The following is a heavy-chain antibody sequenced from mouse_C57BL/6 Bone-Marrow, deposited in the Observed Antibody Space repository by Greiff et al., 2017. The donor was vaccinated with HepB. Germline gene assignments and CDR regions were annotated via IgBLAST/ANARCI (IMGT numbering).Heavy chain of an antibody. CDR1: GYSFTGYY. Sequence: VQLQQSGPELVKPGASVKISCKASGYSFTGYYMNWVKQSPEKSLEWIGEINPSTGGTTYNQKFKAKATLTVDKSSSTAYMQLKSLTSEDSAVYSCARRFAYWGQGTRVTVSA. J-gene: IGHJ3*01. CDR3: ARRFAY. CDR2: INPSTGGT. V-gene: IGHV1-42*01.